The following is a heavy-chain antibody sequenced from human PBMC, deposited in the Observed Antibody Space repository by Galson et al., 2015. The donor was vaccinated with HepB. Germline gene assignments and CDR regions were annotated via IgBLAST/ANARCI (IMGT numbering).Heavy chain of an antibody. Sequence: SLRLSCAASGFTFSTYNMNWVRQAPGKGLEWVSYISSSSSTIYYADSVKGRFTISRDNAKNQFSLQLSSVTAADTAVYYCARVMTTVTPRVSFDIWGLGTMVTVSS. V-gene: IGHV3-48*01. J-gene: IGHJ3*02. CDR2: ISSSSSTI. D-gene: IGHD4-17*01. CDR3: ARVMTTVTPRVSFDI. CDR1: GFTFSTYN.